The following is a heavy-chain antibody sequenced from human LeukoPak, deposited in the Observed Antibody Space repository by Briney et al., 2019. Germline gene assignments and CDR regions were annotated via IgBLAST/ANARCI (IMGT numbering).Heavy chain of an antibody. D-gene: IGHD6-13*01. CDR3: ARDGLYSSSWYGGYFDY. CDR1: GFTFSSYW. CDR2: IKQDGSEK. J-gene: IGHJ4*02. V-gene: IGHV3-7*01. Sequence: GGSLRLSCAASGFTFSSYWMSWVRQAPGKGLEWVANIKQDGSEKYYVDSVKGRFTISRDNAKNSLYLQMNSLRAEDTAVYYCARDGLYSSSWYGGYFDYWGQGTLVTVSS.